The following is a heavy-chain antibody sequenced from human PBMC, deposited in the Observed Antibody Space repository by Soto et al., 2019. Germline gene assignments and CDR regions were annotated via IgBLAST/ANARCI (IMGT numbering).Heavy chain of an antibody. V-gene: IGHV5-51*01. J-gene: IGHJ3*02. Sequence: ESLKNSRKGSGYSFSNHGIGSVRQMPGKGLEWMGIIYPGDSDTRYSPSFQGQVTISADKSISTAYLQWSSLKASDTAMYYCARLGSSGCFDIWGQGTMVTVSS. CDR2: IYPGDSDT. CDR1: GYSFSNHG. CDR3: ARLGSSGCFDI. D-gene: IGHD3-22*01.